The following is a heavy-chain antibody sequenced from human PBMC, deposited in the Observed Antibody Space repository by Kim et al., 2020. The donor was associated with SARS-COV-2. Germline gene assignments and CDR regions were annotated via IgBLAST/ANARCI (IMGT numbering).Heavy chain of an antibody. CDR3: ARDLYYDFWMD. Sequence: GGSLRLSCAASGFTFSSYAMHWVRQAPGKGLEWVAVISYDGSNKYYADSVKGRFTISRDNSKNTLYLQMNSLTAEDTAVYYCARDLYYDFWMDWGQGTLV. CDR1: GFTFSSYA. CDR2: ISYDGSNK. J-gene: IGHJ4*02. D-gene: IGHD3-3*01. V-gene: IGHV3-30-3*01.